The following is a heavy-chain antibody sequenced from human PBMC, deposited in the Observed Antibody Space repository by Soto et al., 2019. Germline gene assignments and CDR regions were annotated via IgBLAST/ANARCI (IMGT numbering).Heavy chain of an antibody. Sequence: ESGGGLVKPGGSLRLSCAASGFTFSTYSMNWVRQAPGKGLEWVSSISISNTYIYYADSVKGRFTISRDNAKHSLYLQMNSLRAEDTAVYYCARDSPLYDSSGYSDYWGQGTLVTVSS. CDR1: GFTFSTYS. J-gene: IGHJ4*02. CDR2: ISISNTYI. D-gene: IGHD3-22*01. CDR3: ARDSPLYDSSGYSDY. V-gene: IGHV3-21*01.